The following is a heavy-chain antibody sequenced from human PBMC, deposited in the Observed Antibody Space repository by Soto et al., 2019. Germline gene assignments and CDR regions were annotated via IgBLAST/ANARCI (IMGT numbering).Heavy chain of an antibody. Sequence: SETLSLTCTVSGGSIRDYFWTWIRQPPGKGLEWIGFIYNSGSTYYNSSLKSRVTISVDRSKNHFFLNLTSVTAADTAVYYCATYRKFFQIWGQGTKVTVSS. CDR2: IYNSGST. CDR3: ATYRKFFQI. V-gene: IGHV4-30-2*01. J-gene: IGHJ3*02. CDR1: GGSIRDYF.